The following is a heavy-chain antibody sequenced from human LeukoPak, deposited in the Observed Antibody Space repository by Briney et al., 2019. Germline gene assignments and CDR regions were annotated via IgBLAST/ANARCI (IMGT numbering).Heavy chain of an antibody. V-gene: IGHV4-59*01. D-gene: IGHD2-15*01. CDR3: ARDVRWYCSGGSCYSYFDY. Sequence: SETLSLTCTVSGGSISSYSWSWIRQPPGKGLEWIGYIYYSGSTNYNPSLKSRVTISVDTSKNQFSLKLSSVTAADTAVYYCARDVRWYCSGGSCYSYFDYWGQGTLVTVSS. CDR2: IYYSGST. CDR1: GGSISSYS. J-gene: IGHJ4*02.